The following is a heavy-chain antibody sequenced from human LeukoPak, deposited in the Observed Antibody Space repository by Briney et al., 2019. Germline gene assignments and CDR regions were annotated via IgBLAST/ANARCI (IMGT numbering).Heavy chain of an antibody. Sequence: GGSLRLSCLTSGFTLSTNAMSWVRQAPGKGLEWISGISGSGASTYYADSVKGRFTISRDDSRNTLYLQMNSLRGDDTAVYYCARDVGKWESLHFFDYWGQGTLVTVSS. V-gene: IGHV3-23*01. CDR2: ISGSGAST. J-gene: IGHJ4*02. CDR3: ARDVGKWESLHFFDY. CDR1: GFTLSTNA. D-gene: IGHD1-26*01.